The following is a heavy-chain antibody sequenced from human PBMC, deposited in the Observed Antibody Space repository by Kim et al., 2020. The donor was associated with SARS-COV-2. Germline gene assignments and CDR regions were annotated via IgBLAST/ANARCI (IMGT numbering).Heavy chain of an antibody. J-gene: IGHJ4*02. CDR3: ARDRCSGGACYSDY. V-gene: IGHV1-3*01. Sequence: SQKFQGRITITRDTSASTAYMEVSSLRSEDTAVYYCARDRCSGGACYSDYWGQGTLVTVSS. D-gene: IGHD2-21*01.